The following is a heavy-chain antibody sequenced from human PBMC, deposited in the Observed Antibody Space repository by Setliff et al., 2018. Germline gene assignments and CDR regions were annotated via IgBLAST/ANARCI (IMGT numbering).Heavy chain of an antibody. J-gene: IGHJ4*02. CDR3: AKPQVELRWGFES. D-gene: IGHD1-7*01. Sequence: LSLSCAASGFTFSSYALHWVRQAPGKGLEWVTLISYEGIDKYYADSVKGRFTIFRDGSKNTLFLHMTSLRAEDTAVYYCAKPQVELRWGFESWGQGTPVTVSS. CDR2: ISYEGIDK. V-gene: IGHV3-30*18. CDR1: GFTFSSYA.